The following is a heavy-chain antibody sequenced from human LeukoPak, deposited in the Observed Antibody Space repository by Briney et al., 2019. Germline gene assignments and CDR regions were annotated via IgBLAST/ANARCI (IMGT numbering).Heavy chain of an antibody. CDR2: IYTSGST. Sequence: SETLSLTCTVSGGSISSYYWSWIRQPAGKGLEWIGRIYTSGSTNYNPSLKSRVTISVDKSKNQFSLKLSSVTAADTAVYYCARDPEAAARIGAFDIWGQGTMVTVSS. V-gene: IGHV4-4*07. D-gene: IGHD6-13*01. J-gene: IGHJ3*02. CDR3: ARDPEAAARIGAFDI. CDR1: GGSISSYY.